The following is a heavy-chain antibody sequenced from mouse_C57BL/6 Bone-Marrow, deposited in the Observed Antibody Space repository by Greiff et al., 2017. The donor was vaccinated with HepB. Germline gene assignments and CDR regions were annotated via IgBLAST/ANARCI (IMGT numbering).Heavy chain of an antibody. CDR1: GYAFSSYW. Sequence: VQLQQSGAELVKPGASVKISCKASGYAFSSYWMNWVKQRPGKGLEWIGQIYPGDGDTNYNGKFKGKATLTADKSSSTAYMQLSSLTSEDSAVYFCTREANYDYDEAWFAYWGQGTLVTVSA. CDR3: TREANYDYDEAWFAY. V-gene: IGHV1-80*01. D-gene: IGHD2-4*01. CDR2: IYPGDGDT. J-gene: IGHJ3*01.